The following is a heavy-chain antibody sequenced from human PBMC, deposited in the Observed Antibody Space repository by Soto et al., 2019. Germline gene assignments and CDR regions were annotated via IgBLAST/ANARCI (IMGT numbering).Heavy chain of an antibody. V-gene: IGHV3-74*01. CDR1: GFTFSTYW. CDR3: ARDRTSSSSWDSFDY. Sequence: LRLSCAASGFTFSTYWMHWIRQVPGKGLEWVSRINSDASHTYYADSVKGRFTISRDNAKNSLYLQMNSLRDEDTAVYYCARDRTSSSSWDSFDYWGQGTLVPVS. J-gene: IGHJ4*02. CDR2: INSDASHT. D-gene: IGHD6-13*01.